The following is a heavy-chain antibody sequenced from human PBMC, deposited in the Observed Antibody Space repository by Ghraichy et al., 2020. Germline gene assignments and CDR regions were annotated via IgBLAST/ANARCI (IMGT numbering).Heavy chain of an antibody. Sequence: SETLSHTCTVSGGSISSYYWSWIRQPPGKGLEWIGYIYTSGSTNYNPSLKSRVTISVDTSKNQFSLKLSSVTAADTAVYYCARRGIVLGAAFDLWGRGTLVTVSS. J-gene: IGHJ2*01. CDR1: GGSISSYY. V-gene: IGHV4-4*09. D-gene: IGHD2-2*01. CDR2: IYTSGST. CDR3: ARRGIVLGAAFDL.